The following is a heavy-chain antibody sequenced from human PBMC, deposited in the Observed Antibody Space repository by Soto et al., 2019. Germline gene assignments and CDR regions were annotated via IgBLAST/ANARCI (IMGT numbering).Heavy chain of an antibody. CDR2: ISWNSGSI. CDR1: GFTFSSYG. CDR3: AKAVRSYGNFDY. V-gene: IGHV3-9*01. J-gene: IGHJ4*02. D-gene: IGHD5-18*01. Sequence: GGSLRLSCAASGFTFSSYGMSWVRQAPGKGLEWVSRISWNSGSIGYADSVKGRFTISRDNAKNSLYLQMNSLRAKDTALYYCAKAVRSYGNFDYWGQRTLVTVSS.